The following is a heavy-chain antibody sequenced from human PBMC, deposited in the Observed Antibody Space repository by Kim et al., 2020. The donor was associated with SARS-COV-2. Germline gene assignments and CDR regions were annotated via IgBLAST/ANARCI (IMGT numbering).Heavy chain of an antibody. CDR1: GGSFSGYY. CDR2: INHSVST. CDR3: ARWTDYFDY. V-gene: IGHV4-34*01. D-gene: IGHD2-21*02. Sequence: SETLSLTCAVYGGSFSGYYWSWIRQPPGKGLEWIGEINHSVSTNYNPSLKSRVTISVDTSKNQFSLKLSSVTAADTAVYYCARWTDYFDYWGQGTLVTVSS. J-gene: IGHJ4*02.